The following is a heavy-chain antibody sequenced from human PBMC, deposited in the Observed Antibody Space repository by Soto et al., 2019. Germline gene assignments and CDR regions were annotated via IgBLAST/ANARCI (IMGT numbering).Heavy chain of an antibody. V-gene: IGHV3-33*01. CDR3: ARDRKNWNDANNWFDP. CDR1: GFTFSSYG. CDR2: IWYDGSNK. Sequence: GGSLRLSCAASGFTFSSYGMHWVRQAPGKGLEWVAVIWYDGSNKYYADSVKGRFTISRDNSKNTLYLQMNSLRAEDTAVYYCARDRKNWNDANNWFDPWGQGTLVTVSS. J-gene: IGHJ5*02. D-gene: IGHD1-1*01.